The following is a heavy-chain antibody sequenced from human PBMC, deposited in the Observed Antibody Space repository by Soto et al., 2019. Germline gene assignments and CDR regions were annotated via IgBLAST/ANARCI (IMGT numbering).Heavy chain of an antibody. D-gene: IGHD2-2*01. V-gene: IGHV3-7*01. Sequence: GGSLRLSCAASGFTFSSYWMSWVRQAPGKGLEWVANIKQDGNEKYYVDSVKGRFTISRDNAKNSLYLQMNSLRAEDTAVYYCARSIPVGPAAMCDAFDIWGQGTMVTVSS. CDR2: IKQDGNEK. J-gene: IGHJ3*02. CDR1: GFTFSSYW. CDR3: ARSIPVGPAAMCDAFDI.